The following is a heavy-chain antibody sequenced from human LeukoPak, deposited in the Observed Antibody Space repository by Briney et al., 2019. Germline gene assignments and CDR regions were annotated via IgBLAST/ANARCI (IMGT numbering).Heavy chain of an antibody. Sequence: TGGSLRLSCAASGFTFSSYSMNWVRQAPGKGLEWVSSISSSSSYIYYADSVKGRFTISRDNAKNSLYLQMNSLRAEDTAVYYCARDLAGWELLDYWGQGTLVTVSS. D-gene: IGHD1-26*01. J-gene: IGHJ4*02. V-gene: IGHV3-21*01. CDR3: ARDLAGWELLDY. CDR2: ISSSSSYI. CDR1: GFTFSSYS.